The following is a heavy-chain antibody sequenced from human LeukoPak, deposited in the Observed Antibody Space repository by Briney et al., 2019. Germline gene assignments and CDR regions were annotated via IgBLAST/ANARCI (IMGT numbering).Heavy chain of an antibody. CDR1: GGSISSYY. CDR3: ARLCSSTSCPTRAFDI. D-gene: IGHD2-2*01. V-gene: IGHV4-4*07. CDR2: IYTSGST. J-gene: IGHJ3*02. Sequence: SETLSLTCTVSGGSISSYYWSWIRQPAGKGLEWIGRIYTSGSTNYNPSLKGRVTMSVDTSKNQFSLKLSPVTAADTAVYYCARLCSSTSCPTRAFDIWGQGTMVTVSS.